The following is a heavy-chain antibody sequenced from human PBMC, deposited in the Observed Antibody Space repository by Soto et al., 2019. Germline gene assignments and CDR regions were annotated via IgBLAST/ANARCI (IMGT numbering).Heavy chain of an antibody. CDR3: ARPQSIAAPNEGWFDP. D-gene: IGHD6-6*01. CDR1: GGSISSSSYY. CDR2: IYYSGST. Sequence: SETLSLTCTVSGGSISSSSYYRGWIRQPPGKGLEWIGSIYYSGSTYYNPSLKSRVTISVDTSKNQFSLKLSSVTAADTAVYYCARPQSIAAPNEGWFDPWGQGTLVTVSS. J-gene: IGHJ5*02. V-gene: IGHV4-39*01.